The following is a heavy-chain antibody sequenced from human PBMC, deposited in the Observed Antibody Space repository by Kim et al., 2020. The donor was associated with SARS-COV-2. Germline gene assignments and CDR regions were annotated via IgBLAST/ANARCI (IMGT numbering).Heavy chain of an antibody. D-gene: IGHD3-3*01. Sequence: ADSLKGRFTISRDNAKNSLYLQMNSLRAEDTAVYYCATPTIFGVVTLDYWGQGTLVTVSS. CDR3: ATPTIFGVVTLDY. J-gene: IGHJ4*02. V-gene: IGHV3-48*03.